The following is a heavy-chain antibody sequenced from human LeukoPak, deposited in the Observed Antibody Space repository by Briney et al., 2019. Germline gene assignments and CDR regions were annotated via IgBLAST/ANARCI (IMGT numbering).Heavy chain of an antibody. CDR3: ARAPSEIGGYYPEYFRH. CDR2: IKSDGST. J-gene: IGHJ1*01. Sequence: PGGSLRLSCAAPGFTFSSYWMHWVRQAPGKGLVWVSRIKSDGSTNYADSVKGRFTISRDNAKNTLSPQMNSLRAEDTGVYYCARAPSEIGGYYPEYFRHWGQGTLVTVSS. V-gene: IGHV3-74*01. CDR1: GFTFSSYW. D-gene: IGHD3-22*01.